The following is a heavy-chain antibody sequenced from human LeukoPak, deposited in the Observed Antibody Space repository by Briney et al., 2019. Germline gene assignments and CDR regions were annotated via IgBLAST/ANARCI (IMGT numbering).Heavy chain of an antibody. D-gene: IGHD1-26*01. CDR2: IKQDGSEK. CDR3: ARALGWALHVYFQH. CDR1: GFTFSSYW. V-gene: IGHV3-7*01. J-gene: IGHJ1*01. Sequence: GGSLRLSCAASGFTFSSYWMSWVRQAPGKGLEWVANIKQDGSEKYYVDSVKGRFTISRDNAKNSLYLQMNSLRAEDTAVYYCARALGWALHVYFQHWGQGTLVTVSS.